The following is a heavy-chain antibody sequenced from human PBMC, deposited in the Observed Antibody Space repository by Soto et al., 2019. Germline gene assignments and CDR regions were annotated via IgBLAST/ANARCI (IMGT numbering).Heavy chain of an antibody. D-gene: IGHD4-17*01. CDR3: ARGRPDDYGDPDYFDY. J-gene: IGHJ4*02. CDR2: IYYSGST. CDR1: GVSISSGGYY. V-gene: IGHV4-31*03. Sequence: QVQLQESGPGLVKPSQTLSLTCNVSGVSISSGGYYWSWIRQHPAKGLEWIGHIYYSGSTYYNPSLTSRVTISVDTSKNQVSLKLSSVTAAATAVYYCARGRPDDYGDPDYFDYWGQGALVTVSS.